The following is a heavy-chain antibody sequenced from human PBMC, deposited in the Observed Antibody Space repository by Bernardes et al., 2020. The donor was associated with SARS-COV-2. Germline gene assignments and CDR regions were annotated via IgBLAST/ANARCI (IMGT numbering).Heavy chain of an antibody. D-gene: IGHD3-3*01. J-gene: IGHJ6*03. CDR2: IYYSGST. CDR3: ARGLYYDFWSGYYPIYYYYYMDV. V-gene: IGHV4-39*07. CDR1: GGSISSSSYY. Sequence: SETLSLTCTVSGGSISSSSYYWGWIRQPPGKGLEWIGSIYYSGSTYYNPSLKSRVTISVDTSKNQFSLKLSSVTAADTAVYYCARGLYYDFWSGYYPIYYYYYMDVWGKGTTVTVSS.